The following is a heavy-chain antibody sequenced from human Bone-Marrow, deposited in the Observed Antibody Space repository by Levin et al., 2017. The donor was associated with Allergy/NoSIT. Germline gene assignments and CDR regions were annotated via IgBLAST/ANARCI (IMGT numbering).Heavy chain of an antibody. CDR3: VKDMGYCSSTSGYGFDP. CDR2: ISGSGDST. D-gene: IGHD2-2*01. V-gene: IGHV3-23*01. Sequence: GESLKISCAASGFSFSSYAMNWVRQAPGKGLEWVSSISGSGDSTYYADSVKGRFTISRDISKSTLYLQMNSLRVEDTAVYYCVKDMGYCSSTSGYGFDPWGQGTLVTVSS. CDR1: GFSFSSYA. J-gene: IGHJ5*02.